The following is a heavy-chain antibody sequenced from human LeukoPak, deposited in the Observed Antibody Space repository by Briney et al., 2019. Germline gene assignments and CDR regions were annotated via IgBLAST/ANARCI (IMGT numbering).Heavy chain of an antibody. CDR3: VVGGSPGY. CDR1: GLAFSAYK. J-gene: IGHJ4*02. Sequence: QSGGSLRLSCAASGLAFSAYKMHWVRQAPRKGLVWVSRISTDGYTTDYADFVQGRFTASRDNTKNTWSLEMNGLRAEDTAVYYCVVGGSPGYWGQGTLVTVSS. D-gene: IGHD2-15*01. CDR2: ISTDGYTT. V-gene: IGHV3-74*01.